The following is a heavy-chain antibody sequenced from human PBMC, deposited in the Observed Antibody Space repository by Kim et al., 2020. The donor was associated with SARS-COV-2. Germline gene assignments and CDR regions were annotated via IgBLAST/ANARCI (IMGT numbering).Heavy chain of an antibody. Sequence: SETLSLTCTVSDGSISRYYWSWIRQTPGRGLEWIGRVHTSGNNIYNPSLKSRLTMSIDTSKNHFSLKLSSVTAADTAVYYCATGSLAEEYAFDIWGQG. CDR3: ATGSLAEEYAFDI. CDR1: DGSISRYY. CDR2: VHTSGNN. J-gene: IGHJ3*02. D-gene: IGHD2-2*01. V-gene: IGHV4-4*07.